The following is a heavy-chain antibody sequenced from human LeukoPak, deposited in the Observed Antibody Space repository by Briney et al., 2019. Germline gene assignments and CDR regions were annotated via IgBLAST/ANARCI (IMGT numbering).Heavy chain of an antibody. CDR3: AKAVGYCSGGSCYTDY. J-gene: IGHJ4*02. D-gene: IGHD2-15*01. V-gene: IGHV3-23*01. CDR2: ISGSGGST. CDR1: GFTFSSYA. Sequence: GGSLRLSCAASGFTFSSYAMSWVRQAPGKGLEWVSAISGSGGSTYYADSVKGLFTISRDNSKNTLYLQMNSLRAEDTAVYYCAKAVGYCSGGSCYTDYWGQGTLVTVSS.